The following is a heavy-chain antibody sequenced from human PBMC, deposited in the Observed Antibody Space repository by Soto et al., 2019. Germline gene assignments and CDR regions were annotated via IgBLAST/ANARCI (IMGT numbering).Heavy chain of an antibody. D-gene: IGHD6-6*01. CDR2: IYYSGST. J-gene: IGHJ4*02. CDR3: AAAPLYSSSSADY. V-gene: IGHV4-59*08. CDR1: GGSISSYY. Sequence: ETLSLTCTVSGGSISSYYWSWLRQPPGKGLEWIGYIYYSGSTNYNPSLKSRVTISVDTSKNQFSLKLSSVTAADTAVYYCAAAPLYSSSSADYWGQGTPVTVSS.